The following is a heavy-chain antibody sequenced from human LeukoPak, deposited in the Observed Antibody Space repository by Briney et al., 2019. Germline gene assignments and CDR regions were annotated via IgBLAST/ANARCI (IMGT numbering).Heavy chain of an antibody. V-gene: IGHV4-39*07. D-gene: IGHD6-25*01. CDR3: ARDAESQRYFDY. J-gene: IGHJ4*02. CDR1: GGSISSSSYY. CDR2: IYYSGST. Sequence: SETLSLTCTVSGGSISSSSYYWGWIRQPPGKGLEWIGSIYYSGSTYYNPSLKSRVTISVDTSKNQFSLKLSSVTAADTAVYYCARDAESQRYFDYWGQGTLVTVSS.